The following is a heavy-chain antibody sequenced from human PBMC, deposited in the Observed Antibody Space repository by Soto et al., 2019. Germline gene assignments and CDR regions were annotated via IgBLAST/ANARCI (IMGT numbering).Heavy chain of an antibody. J-gene: IGHJ6*03. D-gene: IGHD3-3*02. Sequence: ASVKVSCKASGYTFTGYYMHWVRQAPGQGLEWMGWINPNSGGTNYAQKFQGWVTMTRDTSISTAYMELSRLRSDDTAVYYCARQGISSPYYYYMDVWGKGTTVTVSS. CDR1: GYTFTGYY. V-gene: IGHV1-2*04. CDR3: ARQGISSPYYYYMDV. CDR2: INPNSGGT.